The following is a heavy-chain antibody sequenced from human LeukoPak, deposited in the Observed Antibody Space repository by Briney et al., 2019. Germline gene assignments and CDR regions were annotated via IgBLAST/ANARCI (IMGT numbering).Heavy chain of an antibody. CDR2: ITSSSGTI. Sequence: GGPLRLSCAASGFTFSIYSMNWVRQAPGKGLEWISYITSSSGTIYYTDSVKGRFTISRDNAKNSVYLQMNSLRAEDTAVYYCARVAPGHDIGRGYFDYWGQGTLVTVSS. J-gene: IGHJ4*02. CDR1: GFTFSIYS. CDR3: ARVAPGHDIGRGYFDY. D-gene: IGHD2-21*01. V-gene: IGHV3-48*01.